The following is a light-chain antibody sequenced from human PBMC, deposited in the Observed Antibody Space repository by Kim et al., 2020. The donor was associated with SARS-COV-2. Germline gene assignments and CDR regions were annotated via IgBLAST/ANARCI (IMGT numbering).Light chain of an antibody. CDR2: RDT. J-gene: IGLJ3*02. CDR3: QVWDGTAGGV. CDR1: DLGGKN. V-gene: IGLV3-9*01. Sequence: SYELTQPLSVSVALGQTAKLPCERFDLGGKNVHWYQRKSGQAPFVVIYRDTNRPSGVPERFSGSKSGNTATLTISGAQVEDEAEYYCQVWDGTAGGVFGGGTRLTVL.